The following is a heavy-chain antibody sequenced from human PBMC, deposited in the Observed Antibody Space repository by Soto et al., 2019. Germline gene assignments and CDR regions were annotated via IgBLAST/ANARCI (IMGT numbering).Heavy chain of an antibody. CDR2: IYFTGNT. Sequence: PSETLSLTCSASGGSITSSSHFGGLVRQPPGKGLEWIGTIYFTGNTYYTPSIKSRLTMSIDTSKNEFSLRLNSVTAADTAVYYCAGQTFTIAAASYGRSNWFDPWGPGTLVTVSS. D-gene: IGHD6-25*01. CDR3: AGQTFTIAAASYGRSNWFDP. V-gene: IGHV4-39*01. CDR1: GGSITSSSHF. J-gene: IGHJ5*02.